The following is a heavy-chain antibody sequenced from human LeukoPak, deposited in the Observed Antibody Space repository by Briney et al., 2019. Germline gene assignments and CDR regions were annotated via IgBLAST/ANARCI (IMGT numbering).Heavy chain of an antibody. CDR1: GGSISSYY. CDR3: ARDGSSRWRYRSFDI. J-gene: IGHJ3*02. V-gene: IGHV4-59*01. D-gene: IGHD6-13*01. CDR2: IYYSGST. Sequence: SETLSLTCTVSGGSISSYYWSWIRQPPGKGLEWIGYIYYSGSTNYNPSLKSRVTISVDTSKNQFSLKLSSVTAADTAVYYCARDGSSRWRYRSFDIWGQGTMVTVSS.